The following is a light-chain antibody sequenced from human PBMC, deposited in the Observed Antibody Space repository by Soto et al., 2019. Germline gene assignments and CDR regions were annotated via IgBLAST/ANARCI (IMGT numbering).Light chain of an antibody. Sequence: EIVLTQSPGTLSLSPGERATLSCRASQSVSSSYLAWYQQKPGQAPRLLIYGASSRATGIPDRFIASGSGTDFTLTISRLEPEDFAVYYCQQFASSPRTFGQGTRLEIK. CDR3: QQFASSPRT. J-gene: IGKJ5*01. CDR1: QSVSSSY. CDR2: GAS. V-gene: IGKV3-20*01.